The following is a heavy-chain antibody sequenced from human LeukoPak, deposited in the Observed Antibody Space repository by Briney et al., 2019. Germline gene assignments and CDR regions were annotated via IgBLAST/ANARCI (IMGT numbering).Heavy chain of an antibody. CDR3: AWGKYSYGTAYYYYYYMDV. CDR1: GYTFTSYD. Sequence: ASVKLSFKSSGYTFTSYDINWVRQATGQGLEWMGWMNPNSGNTGYAQKFQGRVTMTRNTSISTAYMELSSLRSEDTAVYYCAWGKYSYGTAYYYYYYMDVWGKGTTVSVSS. D-gene: IGHD5-18*01. J-gene: IGHJ6*03. CDR2: MNPNSGNT. V-gene: IGHV1-8*01.